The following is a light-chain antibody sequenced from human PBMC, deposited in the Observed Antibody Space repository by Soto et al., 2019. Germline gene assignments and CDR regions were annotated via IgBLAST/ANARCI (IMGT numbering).Light chain of an antibody. CDR3: SSYTSSSTYVV. V-gene: IGLV2-14*01. Sequence: QSALTQPASVSGSPGQSITISCTGTSSDVGGYNYVSWYQQHPGKAPKLRIYDVSNRPSGVSNRFSGSKSGNTASLTISGLHAEDAADYYCSSYTSSSTYVVLGGGTQLTV. CDR1: SSDVGGYNY. J-gene: IGLJ2*01. CDR2: DVS.